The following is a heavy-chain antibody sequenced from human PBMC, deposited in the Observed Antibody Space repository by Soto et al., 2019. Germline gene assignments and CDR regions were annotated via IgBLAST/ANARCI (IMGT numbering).Heavy chain of an antibody. D-gene: IGHD4-17*01. CDR1: GASISPYF. Sequence: SETLSLTCTVSGASISPYFWSWIRQSPGKGLEWIGYIYNSGTTNYNPSLTSRVTRSVDTSKNQFSLTLNSVTAADTAVYYCARWSYSVTPLRSFDLWGRGTLVTVSS. CDR3: ARWSYSVTPLRSFDL. V-gene: IGHV4-59*01. CDR2: IYNSGTT. J-gene: IGHJ2*01.